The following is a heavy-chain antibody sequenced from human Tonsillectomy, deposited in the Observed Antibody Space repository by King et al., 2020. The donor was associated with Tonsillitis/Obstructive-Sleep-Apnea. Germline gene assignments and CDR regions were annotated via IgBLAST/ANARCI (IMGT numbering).Heavy chain of an antibody. Sequence: VQLVESGAEVKKPGASGKVSCKASGYTFTSYVISCVRQAPGQGLEWMGWISADNGNTNYAQKRKARVTMTTDKSTSTAYMELRSLRSDDTAVYYCARDGEYQLLYYFDYWGQGTLVTVSS. CDR2: ISADNGNT. J-gene: IGHJ4*02. D-gene: IGHD2-2*02. CDR3: ARDGEYQLLYYFDY. CDR1: GYTFTSYV. V-gene: IGHV1-18*01.